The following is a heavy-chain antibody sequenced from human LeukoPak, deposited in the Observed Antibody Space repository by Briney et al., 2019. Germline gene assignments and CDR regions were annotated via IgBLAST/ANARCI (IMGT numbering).Heavy chain of an antibody. J-gene: IGHJ4*02. Sequence: PSETLSLTCTVSGGSISSYYWSWIRQPPGKGLEWIGYIYYSGSTNYNPFLKSRVTISVDTSKNQFSLKLSSVTAADTAVYYCARVGIQRRPIDYWGQGTLVTVSS. CDR3: ARVGIQRRPIDY. V-gene: IGHV4-59*12. CDR2: IYYSGST. CDR1: GGSISSYY. D-gene: IGHD5-18*01.